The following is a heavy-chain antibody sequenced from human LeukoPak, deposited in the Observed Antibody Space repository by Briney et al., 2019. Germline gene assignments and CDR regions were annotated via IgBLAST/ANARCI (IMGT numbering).Heavy chain of an antibody. V-gene: IGHV1-46*01. CDR1: GYTFTNYY. CDR3: ARKDYCNDGACYSGFDY. CDR2: INPRAGST. Sequence: ASVKLSCKASGYTFTNYYIHGARQAPTQALEWMGIINPRAGSTSYAQKFQGRVTLTRDTSTSTFYMEVSSLGSEDTAVYYCARKDYCNDGACYSGFDYWGQGTLVTVSS. J-gene: IGHJ4*02. D-gene: IGHD2-21*02.